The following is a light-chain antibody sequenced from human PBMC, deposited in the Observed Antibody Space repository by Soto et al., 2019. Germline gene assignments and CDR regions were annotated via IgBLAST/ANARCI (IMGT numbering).Light chain of an antibody. J-gene: IGLJ2*01. Sequence: QSVLTQPRSVSGSPGQSVTISCTGTSSDVGGYNYVAWYQQHPGKAPKLMIYGVSKRPSGVPDRFSGCKSGNTASLTISGLQAEDEADYSCCSYAGSYVVFGGGTKLTVL. CDR2: GVS. V-gene: IGLV2-11*01. CDR1: SSDVGGYNY. CDR3: CSYAGSYVV.